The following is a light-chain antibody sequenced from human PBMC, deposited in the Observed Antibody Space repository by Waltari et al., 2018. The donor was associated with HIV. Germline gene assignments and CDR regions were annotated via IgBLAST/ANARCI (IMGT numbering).Light chain of an antibody. CDR1: QSVLYSSNSKNF. CDR2: WAS. CDR3: QQYYSTPLT. Sequence: DIVMTQSPASLAVSLGERANINCKSSQSVLYSSNSKNFLAWYQQKPGQPPKLLIYWASTRESGVPDRFSGSGSGTDFTLTISSLQAEDVAVYYCQQYYSTPLTFGGGTKVEIK. J-gene: IGKJ4*01. V-gene: IGKV4-1*01.